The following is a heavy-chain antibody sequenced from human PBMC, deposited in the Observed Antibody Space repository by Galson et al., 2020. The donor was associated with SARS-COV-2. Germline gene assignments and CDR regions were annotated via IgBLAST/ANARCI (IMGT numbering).Heavy chain of an antibody. CDR1: GFTFSHYW. Sequence: GSLKISCAASGFTFSHYWMSWVRHSPGKGLEWVANIKVDGSAKYYVDSVRGRFTISRDNAKNSLYLQMFSLRAEDSAMYFCARDGVTSCLDNWGQGTLVTVSS. CDR3: ARDGVTSCLDN. CDR2: IKVDGSAK. D-gene: IGHD2-2*01. V-gene: IGHV3-7*01. J-gene: IGHJ4*02.